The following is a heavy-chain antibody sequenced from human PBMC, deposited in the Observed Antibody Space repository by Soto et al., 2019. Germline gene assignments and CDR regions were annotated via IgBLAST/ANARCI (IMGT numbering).Heavy chain of an antibody. V-gene: IGHV1-8*01. D-gene: IGHD5-18*01. CDR2: MNPNSGNT. J-gene: IGHJ3*02. Sequence: WASVKVSCKASGYTFTSYDINWVRQATGQGLEWMGWMNPNSGNTGYAQKFQGRVTMTRNTSISTAYMELSSLRSEDTAVYYCARDRDTAMVPIITTDAFDIWGQGTMVTVSS. CDR1: GYTFTSYD. CDR3: ARDRDTAMVPIITTDAFDI.